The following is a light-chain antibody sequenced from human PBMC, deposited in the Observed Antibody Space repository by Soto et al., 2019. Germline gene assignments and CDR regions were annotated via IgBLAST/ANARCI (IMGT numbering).Light chain of an antibody. CDR2: GAS. CDR3: QQYSSSPPYT. CDR1: QSVSSSY. J-gene: IGKJ2*01. V-gene: IGKV3-20*01. Sequence: EIVLTQSPGTLSLSPGERATLSCRASQSVSSSYLAWYQQKPGQAPRLLIYGASSRATGIPDRFSGSGSGTDFTLTISRREPADFAVYYCQQYSSSPPYTFGQGTKLEIK.